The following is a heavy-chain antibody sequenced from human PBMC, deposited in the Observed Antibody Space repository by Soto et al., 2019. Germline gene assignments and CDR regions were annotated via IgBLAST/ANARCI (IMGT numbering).Heavy chain of an antibody. CDR1: GGSFSGYQ. V-gene: IGHV4-34*01. D-gene: IGHD3-10*01. J-gene: IGHJ6*03. CDR2: INDSGNI. Sequence: QVQLQQWGAGLLKPSETLSLTCAVYGGSFSGYQWTWIRQTPGKGLEWIGEINDSGNINYNPSLKSRVTILVDTAKKQISLKLSCVTAADPAVYYCARGLILWFGELSRRGGYYYDMDVWGKGTTVTVSS. CDR3: ARGLILWFGELSRRGGYYYDMDV.